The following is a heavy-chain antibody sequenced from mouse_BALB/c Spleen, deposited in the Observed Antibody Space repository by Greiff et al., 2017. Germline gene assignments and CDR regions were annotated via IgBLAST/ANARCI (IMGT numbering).Heavy chain of an antibody. D-gene: IGHD1-1*01. Sequence: QVQLQQSGPQLVRPGASVKISCKASGYSFTSYWMHWVKQRPGQGLEWIGMIDPSDSETRLNQKFKDKATLTVDKSSSTAYMQLSSPTSEDSAVYYCARGTTVVSYFDYWGQGTTLTVSS. CDR2: IDPSDSET. J-gene: IGHJ2*01. V-gene: IGHV1S126*01. CDR1: GYSFTSYW. CDR3: ARGTTVVSYFDY.